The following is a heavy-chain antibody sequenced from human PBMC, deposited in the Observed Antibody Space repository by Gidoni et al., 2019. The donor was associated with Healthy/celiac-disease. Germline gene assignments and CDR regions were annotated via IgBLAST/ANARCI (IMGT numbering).Heavy chain of an antibody. CDR3: ARVSRWHNIHRGAFDI. CDR1: GGSFSGYY. V-gene: IGHV4-34*01. Sequence: QVQLQQWGAGLLKPSETLSLTCAVYGGSFSGYYWSWIRQPPGKGLEWIGEINHSGSTNYNPSLKSRVTISVDTSKNQFSLKLSSVTAADTAVYYCARVSRWHNIHRGAFDIWGQGTMVTVSS. D-gene: IGHD6-13*01. J-gene: IGHJ3*02. CDR2: INHSGST.